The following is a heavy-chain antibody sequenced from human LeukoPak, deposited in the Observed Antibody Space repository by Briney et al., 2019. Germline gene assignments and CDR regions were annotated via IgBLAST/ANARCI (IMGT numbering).Heavy chain of an antibody. CDR2: TYYRSKWYN. V-gene: IGHV6-1*01. CDR1: GDSVSSNSAV. Sequence: SQTFSLTCAISGDSVSSNSAVWGWIRQSPSRGLEWLGRTYYRSKWYNDYAVSLKSRITINPDTSKNQVSLQLNSVTPEDTAVYYCTRELPWGPADYWGQGTLVTVSS. D-gene: IGHD7-27*01. CDR3: TRELPWGPADY. J-gene: IGHJ4*02.